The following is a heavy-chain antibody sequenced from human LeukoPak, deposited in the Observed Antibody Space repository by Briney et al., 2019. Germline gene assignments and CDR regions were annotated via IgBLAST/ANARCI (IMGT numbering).Heavy chain of an antibody. CDR3: ASFPLPPSPFYYYGMDV. J-gene: IGHJ6*02. V-gene: IGHV7-4-1*02. CDR2: INTNTGNP. Sequence: ASVKVSCKASGYTFTSYGISWVRQAPGQGLEWMGWINTNTGNPTYAQGFTGRFVFSLDTSVSTAYLQISSLKAEDTAVYYCASFPLPPSPFYYYGMDVWGQGTTVTVSS. CDR1: GYTFTSYG.